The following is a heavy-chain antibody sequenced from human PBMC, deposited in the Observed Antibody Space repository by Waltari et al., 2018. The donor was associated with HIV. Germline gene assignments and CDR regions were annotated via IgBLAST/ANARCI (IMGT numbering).Heavy chain of an antibody. D-gene: IGHD1-26*01. CDR2: IRSKSDGGTT. Sequence: DVQLVESGGGLVNPGGSLRLSCAVSGIPFQNACLSWVGQGPGKGPQWLGHIRSKSDGGTTDYAAPVRGRFTISTDDLNNTMSLEMKSLKVEDTGVYYCTTFEMGSTRNYWGQGTLVTVSS. CDR3: TTFEMGSTRNY. J-gene: IGHJ4*02. CDR1: GIPFQNAC. V-gene: IGHV3-15*01.